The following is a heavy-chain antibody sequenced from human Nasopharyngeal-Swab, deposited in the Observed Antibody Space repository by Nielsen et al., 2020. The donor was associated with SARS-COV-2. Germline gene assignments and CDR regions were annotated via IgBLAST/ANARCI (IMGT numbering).Heavy chain of an antibody. V-gene: IGHV4-39*01. J-gene: IGHJ6*02. CDR2: IYYSGGT. D-gene: IGHD3-16*01. Sequence: RQAPGKGLEWIGSIYYSGGTYYNPSLKSRVTISVDTSKNQFSLKLSSVTAADTAVYYYARRVARAPRHEGDYYYGMDVWGQGTTVTVSS. CDR3: ARRVARAPRHEGDYYYGMDV.